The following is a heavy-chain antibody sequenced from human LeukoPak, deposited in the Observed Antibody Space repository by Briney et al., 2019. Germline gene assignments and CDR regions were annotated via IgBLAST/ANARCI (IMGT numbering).Heavy chain of an antibody. V-gene: IGHV3-11*01. CDR3: SRDGGEGGNSAFDI. D-gene: IGHD3-16*01. Sequence: GGSLRLSCAASGFTFSDHYMSWIRQAPGKGLEWLSYISSSGTTIYYTDSVKGRFTISRDNAKNSLYLQMNSLRAEDTAVYHCSRDGGEGGNSAFDIWGQGTMVTVSS. J-gene: IGHJ3*02. CDR2: ISSSGTTI. CDR1: GFTFSDHY.